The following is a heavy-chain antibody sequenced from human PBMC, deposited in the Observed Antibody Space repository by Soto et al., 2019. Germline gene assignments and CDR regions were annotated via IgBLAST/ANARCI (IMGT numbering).Heavy chain of an antibody. D-gene: IGHD1-26*01. J-gene: IGHJ5*02. V-gene: IGHV1-46*01. CDR1: GYTFTSYY. CDR2: INPSGGST. CDR3: ARDERPVGSTPNWCDP. Sequence: QVQLVQSGAEVKKPGASVKVSCKASGYTFTSYYMHWVRQAPGHGLEWLGIINPSGGSTSYAQKFQGRVTMTRDTSTSTVYMELSSLRSEDTAVYYCARDERPVGSTPNWCDPWGQGTLVTVSS.